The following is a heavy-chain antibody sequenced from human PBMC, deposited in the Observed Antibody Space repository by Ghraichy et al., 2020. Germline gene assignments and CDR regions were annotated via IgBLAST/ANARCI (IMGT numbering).Heavy chain of an antibody. V-gene: IGHV1-69*05. D-gene: IGHD3-10*01. Sequence: SVKVSCKASGGTFSSYAISWVRQAPGQGLEWMGGIIPIFGTANYAQKFQGRVTITTDESTSTAYMELSSLRSEDTAVYYCARELWFGELLRPYYYYYGMDVWGQGTTVTVSS. CDR2: IIPIFGTA. CDR3: ARELWFGELLRPYYYYYGMDV. CDR1: GGTFSSYA. J-gene: IGHJ6*02.